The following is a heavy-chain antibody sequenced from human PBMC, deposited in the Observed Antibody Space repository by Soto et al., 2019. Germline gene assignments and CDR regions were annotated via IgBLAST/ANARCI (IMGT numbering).Heavy chain of an antibody. D-gene: IGHD6-13*01. V-gene: IGHV3-30*18. CDR1: GFTFSSYG. CDR3: AKDSGRSWYSLRGRDV. Sequence: GGSLRLSCAASGFTFSSYGMHWVRQAPGKGLEWVAVISYDGSNKYYADSVEGRFTISRDNSKNTLYLQMNSLRAEDTAVYYCAKDSGRSWYSLRGRDVWGQGTTVTVSS. CDR2: ISYDGSNK. J-gene: IGHJ6*02.